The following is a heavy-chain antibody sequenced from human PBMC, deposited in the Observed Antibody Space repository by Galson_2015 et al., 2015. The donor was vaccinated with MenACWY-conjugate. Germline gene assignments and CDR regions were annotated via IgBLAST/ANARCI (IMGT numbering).Heavy chain of an antibody. CDR1: GFSFSTYT. V-gene: IGHV3-48*02. J-gene: IGHJ4*02. Sequence: SLRLSCAASGFSFSTYTMNWVRQAPGKGLEWVSFISSGSNSIYYADSVKGRFTISRDNAKNSLYLQMDSLRDEDTAVYYCAKDHRDWGQGTLVTVSS. CDR3: AKDHRD. CDR2: ISSGSNSI.